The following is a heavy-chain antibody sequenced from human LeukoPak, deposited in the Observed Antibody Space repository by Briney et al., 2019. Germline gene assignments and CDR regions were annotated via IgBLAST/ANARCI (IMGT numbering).Heavy chain of an antibody. CDR2: MNPNSGNT. Sequence: GASVKVSCKASGYTFTSYDINWVRQATGEGLEWMGWMNPNSGNTGYAQKFQGRVTMTRDTSTSTVYMEPSSLRSEDTAVYYCAGAGYYYGMDVWGQGTTVTVSS. V-gene: IGHV1-8*01. CDR3: AGAGYYYGMDV. CDR1: GYTFTSYD. J-gene: IGHJ6*02.